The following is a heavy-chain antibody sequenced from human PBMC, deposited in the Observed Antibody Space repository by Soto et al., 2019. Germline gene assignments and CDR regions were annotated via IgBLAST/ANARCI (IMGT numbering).Heavy chain of an antibody. CDR1: GYSISSSNW. CDR2: IYYSGST. CDR3: ATRGDDSSGYYYIRY. D-gene: IGHD3-22*01. J-gene: IGHJ4*02. Sequence: SETLSLTCTVSGYSISSSNWWGWIRQPPGKGLEWIGYIYYSGSTYYNPSLKSRVTMSVDTSKNQFSLKLSSVTAVDTAVYYCATRGDDSSGYYYIRYWGQGTLVTVSS. V-gene: IGHV4-28*01.